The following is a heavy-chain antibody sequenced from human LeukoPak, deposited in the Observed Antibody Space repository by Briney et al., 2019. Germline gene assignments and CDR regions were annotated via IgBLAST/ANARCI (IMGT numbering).Heavy chain of an antibody. CDR2: IIPIFGTA. Sequence: ASVKVSCKASGYTFTGYYMHWVRQAPGQGLEWMGGIIPIFGTANYAQKFQGRVTITADESTSTAYMELSSLRSEDTAVYYCARGVCSSTSCHRWDYYYYGMDVWGQGTTVTVSS. CDR1: GYTFTGYY. CDR3: ARGVCSSTSCHRWDYYYYGMDV. J-gene: IGHJ6*02. V-gene: IGHV1-69*13. D-gene: IGHD2-2*01.